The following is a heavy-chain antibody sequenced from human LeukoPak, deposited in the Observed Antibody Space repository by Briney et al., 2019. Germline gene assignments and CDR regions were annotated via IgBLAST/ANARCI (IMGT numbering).Heavy chain of an antibody. CDR3: AKDPYRASSGLVDY. J-gene: IGHJ4*02. V-gene: IGHV3-23*01. Sequence: GGSLRLSCATSGFTFSNYAVSWVRQAPGKGLEWVSSISGSGGTTYYADSVKGRFTISRDNSKNTLYLQLNSLRAEDTAVYYCAKDPYRASSGLVDYWGQGTLVTVSS. CDR2: ISGSGGTT. CDR1: GFTFSNYA. D-gene: IGHD5-12*01.